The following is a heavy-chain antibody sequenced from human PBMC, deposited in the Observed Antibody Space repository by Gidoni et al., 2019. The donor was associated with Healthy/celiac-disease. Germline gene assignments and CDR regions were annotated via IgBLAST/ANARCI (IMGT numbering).Heavy chain of an antibody. V-gene: IGHV3-48*02. CDR1: GFTFSSYS. Sequence: EVQLVESGGGLVQPGGSLRLSCAASGFTFSSYSMNWVRQAPGKGLELVSYISSSSSTIYYADSVKGRFTISRDNAKNSLYLQMNSLRDEDTAVYYCARDNPYSSSWRYYFDYWGQGTLVTVSS. J-gene: IGHJ4*02. CDR3: ARDNPYSSSWRYYFDY. CDR2: ISSSSSTI. D-gene: IGHD6-13*01.